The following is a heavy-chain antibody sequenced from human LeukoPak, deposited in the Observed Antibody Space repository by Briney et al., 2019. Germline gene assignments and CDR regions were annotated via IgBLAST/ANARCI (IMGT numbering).Heavy chain of an antibody. J-gene: IGHJ5*02. V-gene: IGHV1-18*01. CDR2: ISASNGNT. CDR3: AIDPGYEGGRRSRFDP. CDR1: GYTFTSYG. D-gene: IGHD3-16*01. Sequence: GASVNLSCKASGYTFTSYGISCVRQSPGQGLEGMGWISASNGNTNYAEKLQCRVTMTTDTSTSTAYMELRSLRSDDTAVYYCAIDPGYEGGRRSRFDPWGQGTLVTVSS.